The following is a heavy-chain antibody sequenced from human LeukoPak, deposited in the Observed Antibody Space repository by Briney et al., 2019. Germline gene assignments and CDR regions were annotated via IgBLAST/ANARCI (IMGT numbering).Heavy chain of an antibody. CDR2: IIPMFGTA. CDR1: GGTFSTYA. Sequence: ASVKVSCKASGGTFSTYAISWVRQAPGQGLEWMGGIIPMFGTADYAQKFQGRVTITADESTSTVYMELSSLRSEDTAVYYCARGGSWGSSGWYGGFDPWGQGTLVTVSS. D-gene: IGHD6-19*01. J-gene: IGHJ5*02. CDR3: ARGGSWGSSGWYGGFDP. V-gene: IGHV1-69*13.